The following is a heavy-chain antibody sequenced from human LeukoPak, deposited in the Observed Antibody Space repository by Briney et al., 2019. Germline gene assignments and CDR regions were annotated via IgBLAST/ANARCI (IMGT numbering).Heavy chain of an antibody. Sequence: SETLSLTCAVYGGSFSGYYWSWIRQPPGKGLEWIGEINHSGSTNYNPSLKSRVTISVDTSKNQFSLKLSSVTAADTAVYYCARGQLVRAGWFDPWGQGTLLTVSS. CDR3: ARGQLVRAGWFDP. V-gene: IGHV4-34*01. J-gene: IGHJ5*02. D-gene: IGHD6-6*01. CDR2: INHSGST. CDR1: GGSFSGYY.